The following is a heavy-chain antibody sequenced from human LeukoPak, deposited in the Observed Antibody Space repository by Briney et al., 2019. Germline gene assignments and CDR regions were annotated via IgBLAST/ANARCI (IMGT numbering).Heavy chain of an antibody. CDR3: ARDRDRSGSQSY. J-gene: IGHJ4*02. CDR2: ISANNGNTKYST. V-gene: IGHV1-18*01. Sequence: ASVKVSCKASGYTFTSYGISWVRQAPGQGLEWMVWISANNGNTKYSTKYAQNLQGRVTMTTDISTSTAYMELRTLRSDDTAVYYCARDRDRSGSQSYSGQGTLVTVSS. D-gene: IGHD1-26*01. CDR1: GYTFTSYG.